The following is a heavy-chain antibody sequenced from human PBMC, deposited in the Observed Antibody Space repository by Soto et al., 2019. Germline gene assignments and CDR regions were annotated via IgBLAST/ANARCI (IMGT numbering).Heavy chain of an antibody. CDR1: GFTFSIYA. J-gene: IGHJ4*02. CDR2: ISGSGDSK. Sequence: PGGSLRLSCAASGFTFSIYALSWVRQGPGKGLEWVSGISGSGDSKHYSDSLKSRFTISRDNSKNTLFLQRNSLRAEDTAVYYCARIPYAQVWGTDRYRPNFDSWGQGTQVTVSS. D-gene: IGHD3-16*02. CDR3: ARIPYAQVWGTDRYRPNFDS. V-gene: IGHV3-23*01.